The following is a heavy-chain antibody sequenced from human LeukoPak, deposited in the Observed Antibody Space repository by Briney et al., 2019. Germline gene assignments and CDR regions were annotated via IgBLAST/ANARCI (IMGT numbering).Heavy chain of an antibody. CDR3: ARERITMIVVGYNWFDP. Sequence: GGSLRLSCAASGFTFSSYWMSWVRQAPGKGLEWVANIKQDGSEKYYVDSVKGRFTISRDNAKNSLYLQMNSLRAEDTAVYYCARERITMIVVGYNWFDPWGQGTLVTVSS. V-gene: IGHV3-7*01. CDR2: IKQDGSEK. J-gene: IGHJ5*02. CDR1: GFTFSSYW. D-gene: IGHD3-22*01.